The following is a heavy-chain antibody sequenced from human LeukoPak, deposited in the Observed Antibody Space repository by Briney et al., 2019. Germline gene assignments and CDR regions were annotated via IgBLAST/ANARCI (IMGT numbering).Heavy chain of an antibody. CDR2: ISAYNGNT. CDR1: GYTFTSYG. V-gene: IGHV1-18*01. J-gene: IGHJ3*02. Sequence: GASVKVSCKASGYTFTSYGISWVRQAPGPGLEWMGWISAYNGNTNYAQKLQGRVTMTTDTSTSTAYMELRSLRSDDTAVYYCARESPGGVEMATRDAFDIWGQGTMVTVSS. CDR3: ARESPGGVEMATRDAFDI. D-gene: IGHD5-24*01.